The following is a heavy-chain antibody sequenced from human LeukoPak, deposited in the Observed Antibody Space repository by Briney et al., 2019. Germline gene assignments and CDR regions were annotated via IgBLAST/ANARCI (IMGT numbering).Heavy chain of an antibody. J-gene: IGHJ6*02. CDR1: GFTFSSEW. CDR2: IKPDGSAT. V-gene: IGHV3-7*05. Sequence: GGSLRLSCGASGFTFSSEWLSWVRQAPGEGLEWVAIIKPDGSATSYVDPVKGRFTISRDNAKNLLSLQMNSLRVEDTAVYYCVRGGSMDVWGQGTAVTVSS. CDR3: VRGGSMDV.